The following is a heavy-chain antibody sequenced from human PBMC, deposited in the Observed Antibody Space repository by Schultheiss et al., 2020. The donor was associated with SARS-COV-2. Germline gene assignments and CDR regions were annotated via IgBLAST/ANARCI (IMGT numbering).Heavy chain of an antibody. CDR3: ARGPRDSSGWSDAFDI. CDR1: GFTFSSYG. J-gene: IGHJ3*02. V-gene: IGHV3-33*01. D-gene: IGHD6-19*01. CDR2: IWYDGSNK. Sequence: GGSLRLSCAASGFTFSSYGMHWVRQAPGKGLEWVAVIWYDGSNKYYADSVKGRFTISRDNSKNTLYLQMNSLRAEDTAVYYCARGPRDSSGWSDAFDIWGQGTMVTVSS.